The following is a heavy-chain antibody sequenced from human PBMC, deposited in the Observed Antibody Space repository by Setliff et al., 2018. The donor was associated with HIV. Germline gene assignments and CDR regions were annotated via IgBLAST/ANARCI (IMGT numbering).Heavy chain of an antibody. D-gene: IGHD3-10*01. CDR3: ARGVILGRGVIAESPLYVMDV. Sequence: SETLSLTCASFGGPFSDYFWTWLRQPPGKGLEWIGHISPSGGADYSPSLKTRAAISLVTSRSQIVLRLSSVAAADTATYYCARGVILGRGVIAESPLYVMDVWGEGTPVTVSS. CDR2: ISPSGGA. CDR1: GGPFSDYF. V-gene: IGHV4-34*01. J-gene: IGHJ6*03.